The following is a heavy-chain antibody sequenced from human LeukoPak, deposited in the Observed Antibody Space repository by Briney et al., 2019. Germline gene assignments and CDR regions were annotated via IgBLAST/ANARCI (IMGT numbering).Heavy chain of an antibody. Sequence: PSETLSLTCAVSSGSVTSTNWWTWVRQPPGKGLEWIGEVHLDGRTNYNPSLTGRLTLSVDLYENHISLKLTSVTAADTAVYYCAREGGFYRPLDYLGQGTLVTVSS. CDR3: AREGGFYRPLDY. J-gene: IGHJ4*02. V-gene: IGHV4-4*02. CDR2: VHLDGRT. CDR1: SGSVTSTNW. D-gene: IGHD3-3*01.